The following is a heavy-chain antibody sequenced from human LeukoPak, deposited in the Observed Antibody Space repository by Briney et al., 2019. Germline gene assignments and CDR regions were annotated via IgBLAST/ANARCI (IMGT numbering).Heavy chain of an antibody. Sequence: SETLSLTCTVSGVSVSSYYWSWIRQPPGKGLELIGYIYYSGSTNYNPPLKSRVTISVDTSKNQLSLKLSSVTAADTAVYYCARFSVAAAGTGWFDPWAQGTLVTVSA. J-gene: IGHJ5*02. CDR2: IYYSGST. V-gene: IGHV4-59*02. D-gene: IGHD6-13*01. CDR1: GVSVSSYY. CDR3: ARFSVAAAGTGWFDP.